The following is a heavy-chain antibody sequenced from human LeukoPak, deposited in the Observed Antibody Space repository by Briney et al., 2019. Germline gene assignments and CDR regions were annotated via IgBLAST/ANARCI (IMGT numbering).Heavy chain of an antibody. Sequence: GSLRLSCAASGFTFSSYWMSWVRQPPGKGLEWIGNINDSGSTNSNPSLKSLATISVDMSRKHFFLDLSSVTAADTAVYYCARAVHYSGTSDQYTGGWYYFDFWGQGTLVTVSS. J-gene: IGHJ4*02. V-gene: IGHV4-59*01. CDR2: INDSGST. CDR3: ARAVHYSGTSDQYTGGWYYFDF. D-gene: IGHD3-10*01. CDR1: GFTFSSYW.